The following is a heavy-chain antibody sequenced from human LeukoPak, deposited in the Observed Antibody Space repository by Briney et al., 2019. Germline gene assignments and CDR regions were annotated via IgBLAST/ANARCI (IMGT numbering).Heavy chain of an antibody. CDR2: ISYDGSNK. CDR1: GFTFSSYA. D-gene: IGHD6-13*01. V-gene: IGHV3-30-3*01. CDR3: AREGARSRGSSSLRGTGNWFDP. Sequence: GGSLRLSCAASGFTFSSYAMPWVRQAPGKGLEWVAVISYDGSNKYYADSVKGRFTISRDNSKNTLYLQMNSLRAEDTAVYYCAREGARSRGSSSLRGTGNWFDPWGQGTLVTVSS. J-gene: IGHJ5*02.